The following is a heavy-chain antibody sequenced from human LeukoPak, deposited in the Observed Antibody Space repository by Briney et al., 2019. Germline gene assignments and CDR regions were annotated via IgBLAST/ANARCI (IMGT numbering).Heavy chain of an antibody. CDR3: ATSGITAAQANDY. J-gene: IGHJ4*02. Sequence: PGGSLRLSCAASGFTFSSYAMSWIRQPPGKGLEWIGEINHSGSTNYNPSLKSRVTISVDTSKNQFSLKLSSVTAADTAVYYCATSGITAAQANDYWGQGTLVTVSS. D-gene: IGHD6-25*01. CDR1: GFTFSSYA. CDR2: INHSGST. V-gene: IGHV4-34*08.